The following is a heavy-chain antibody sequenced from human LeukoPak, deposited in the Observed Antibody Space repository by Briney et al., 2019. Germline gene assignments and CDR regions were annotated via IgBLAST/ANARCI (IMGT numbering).Heavy chain of an antibody. D-gene: IGHD3-3*01. V-gene: IGHV3-30*03. CDR3: TSPITIFGVVTKNY. CDR1: GFTFSSYG. CDR2: ISYDGSNK. Sequence: PGRSLRLSCAASGFTFSSYGMHWVRQAPGKGLEWVAVISYDGSNKYYADSVKGRFTISRDNSKNTLYLQMNSLKTEDTAVYYCTSPITIFGVVTKNYWGQGTLVTVSS. J-gene: IGHJ4*02.